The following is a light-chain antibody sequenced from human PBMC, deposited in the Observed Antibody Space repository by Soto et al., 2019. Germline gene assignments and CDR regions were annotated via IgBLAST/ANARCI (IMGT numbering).Light chain of an antibody. J-gene: IGLJ1*01. V-gene: IGLV2-14*01. CDR2: AVS. CDR3: SYMRNSLYV. CDR1: SSDVADYNY. Sequence: HSVLTQPASVSGSPGQSITISCTGTSSDVADYNYVSWYQQHPGKAPKLMISAVSNRPSGVSDRFSGSKSGNTASLTISGLQADDEADYYCSYMRNSLYVFGTGTKVTVL.